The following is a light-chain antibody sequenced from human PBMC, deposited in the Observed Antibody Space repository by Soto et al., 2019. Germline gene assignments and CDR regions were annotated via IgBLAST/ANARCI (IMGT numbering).Light chain of an antibody. CDR1: QGINTY. V-gene: IGKV1-39*01. CDR2: HAS. J-gene: IGKJ4*01. Sequence: IQLTQSPSSLSASVGDRVTITCRASQGINTYLNWYQQRPGEPPKLLIYHASSLKSGVPSRFSGSASGTAFTLTISSLQPEDFGTYYCQQSSRMPPFGGGTKLDIK. CDR3: QQSSRMPP.